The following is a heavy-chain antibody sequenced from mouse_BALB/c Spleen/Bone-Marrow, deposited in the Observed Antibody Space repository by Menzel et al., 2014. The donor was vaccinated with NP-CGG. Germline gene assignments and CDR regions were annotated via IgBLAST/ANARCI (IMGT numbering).Heavy chain of an antibody. D-gene: IGHD1-1*01. V-gene: IGHV3-2*02. CDR1: GYSITSDYA. CDR2: ISYRGST. CDR3: ARGGGSRYYFEY. J-gene: IGHJ2*01. Sequence: EVKLQESGPGLVKPSQSLSLTCTVTGYSITSDYAWNWIRQFPGNKLEWMGYISYRGSTSYNPSLKSRISITRDTSKNQVFLQLNSVTTEDTGTYYCARGGGSRYYFEYWGQGTTPTISS.